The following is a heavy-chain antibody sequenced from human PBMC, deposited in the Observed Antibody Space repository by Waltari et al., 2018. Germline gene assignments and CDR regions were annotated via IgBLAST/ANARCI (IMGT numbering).Heavy chain of an antibody. V-gene: IGHV3-23*01. CDR1: GFTFSNYA. CDR3: AKEIYRIGRPCFDY. D-gene: IGHD6-19*01. CDR2: ITSGGGDT. Sequence: QLLESGGGWRQAGGSLRLSCAASGFTFSNYAMSWVRPAPGKGPEGVSGITSGGGDTYYTDSVRGRFTISRDNSKNTVYLQMNSLRHEDTAVYYCAKEIYRIGRPCFDYWGQGVRVTVSS. J-gene: IGHJ4*02.